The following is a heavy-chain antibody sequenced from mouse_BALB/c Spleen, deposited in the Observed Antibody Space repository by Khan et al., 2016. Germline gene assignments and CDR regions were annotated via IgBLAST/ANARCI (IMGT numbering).Heavy chain of an antibody. Sequence: QIQLVQSGPELKKPGETVKISCKASGYTFTNYGMNWVKQAPGKGLKWMGWINTYTGEPTYADDFKGRFAFSLATSASTAYLQITNLKNEAMATYFGARTTCGLRRSSAMDYWGQGTSVTVSS. D-gene: IGHD2-4*01. J-gene: IGHJ4*01. CDR3: ARTTCGLRRSSAMDY. V-gene: IGHV9-1*02. CDR2: INTYTGEP. CDR1: GYTFTNYG.